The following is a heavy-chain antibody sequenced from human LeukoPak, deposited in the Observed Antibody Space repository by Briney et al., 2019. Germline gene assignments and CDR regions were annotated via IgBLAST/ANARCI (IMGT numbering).Heavy chain of an antibody. Sequence: QPGGSLRLSCVASGLPIGDFAMHWVRQAPGQGLEWVSLISGDGVSTFFTDSVKGRFSIFRDNSKNSLFLEMSSLRTEATAIYYCARESGKFDDWGQGTLVAVSS. D-gene: IGHD3-16*01. V-gene: IGHV3-43*02. CDR2: ISGDGVST. CDR1: GLPIGDFA. J-gene: IGHJ4*02. CDR3: ARESGKFDD.